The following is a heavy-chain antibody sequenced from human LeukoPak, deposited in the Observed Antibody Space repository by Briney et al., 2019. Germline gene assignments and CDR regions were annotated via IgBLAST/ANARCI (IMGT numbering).Heavy chain of an antibody. CDR2: IYYTGRT. J-gene: IGHJ6*03. CDR1: GGPINTDY. V-gene: IGHV4-59*01. CDR3: XXXXXXXXXXXYFYYYYMDV. Sequence: SETLSLTCTVSGGPINTDYWNWIRQPPGKGLEWIGYIYYTGRTNYNPSLKSRVTISVDTSKNQFSLKLSSVTAADTAVYYCXXXXXXXXXXXYFYYYYMDVWGKGTTVTISS.